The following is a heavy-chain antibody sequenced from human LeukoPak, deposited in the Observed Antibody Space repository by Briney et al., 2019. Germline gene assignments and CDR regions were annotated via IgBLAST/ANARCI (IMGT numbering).Heavy chain of an antibody. V-gene: IGHV3-23*01. CDR2: ISGSGGST. J-gene: IGHJ3*02. CDR3: AKRVVVVPAAMRGAFDI. D-gene: IGHD2-2*01. CDR1: GFTFSSYA. Sequence: GGSLRLSCAASGFTFSSYAMSWVRQAPGKGLEWVSAISGSGGSTYYADSAKGRFTISRDNSKNTLYLQMNSLRAEDTAVYYCAKRVVVVPAAMRGAFDIWGQGTMVTVSS.